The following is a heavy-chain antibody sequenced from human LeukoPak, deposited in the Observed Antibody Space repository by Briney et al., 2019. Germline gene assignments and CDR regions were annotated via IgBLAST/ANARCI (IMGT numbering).Heavy chain of an antibody. V-gene: IGHV4-39*01. CDR2: IYFSGST. J-gene: IGHJ4*02. CDR3: ASQWIQLLIDY. Sequence: SDTLSLTCTVSGGSISSTTSYWGWIRQPPGKGLEWIGRIYFSGSTFYNPSLKSRVTISVDTSKNQFSLKLSSVTAADTAVYYCASQWIQLLIDYWGQGTLVTVSS. D-gene: IGHD5-18*01. CDR1: GGSISSTTSY.